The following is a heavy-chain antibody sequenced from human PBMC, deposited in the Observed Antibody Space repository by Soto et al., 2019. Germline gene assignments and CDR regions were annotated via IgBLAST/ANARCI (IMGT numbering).Heavy chain of an antibody. CDR3: AREPTYYYGSGAGYGMDV. V-gene: IGHV4-30-4*01. Sequence: PSEALSLTCTVSGGSISSGDYYWSWIRQPPGKGLEWIGYIYYSGSTYYNPSLKSRVTISVDTSKNQFSLKLSSVTAADTAVYYCAREPTYYYGSGAGYGMDVWGQGTTVTVSS. CDR1: GGSISSGDYY. CDR2: IYYSGST. J-gene: IGHJ6*02. D-gene: IGHD3-10*01.